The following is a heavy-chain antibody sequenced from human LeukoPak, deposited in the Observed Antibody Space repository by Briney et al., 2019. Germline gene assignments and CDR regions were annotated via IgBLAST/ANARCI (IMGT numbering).Heavy chain of an antibody. CDR1: GFTFSSNY. CDR3: ARGGYCSGGSCYWLAFDI. D-gene: IGHD2-15*01. CDR2: IYSGGST. V-gene: IGHV3-53*04. Sequence: GGSLRLSCAASGFTFSSNYMSWVRQAPGKGLEWVSVIYSGGSTYYADSVKGRFTISRHNSKNTLYLQMNSLRAEDTAVYYCARGGYCSGGSCYWLAFDIWGQGTMVTVSS. J-gene: IGHJ3*02.